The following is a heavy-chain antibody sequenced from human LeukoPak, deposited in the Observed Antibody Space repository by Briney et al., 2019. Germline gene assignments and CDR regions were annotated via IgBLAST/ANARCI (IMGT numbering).Heavy chain of an antibody. V-gene: IGHV1-69*04. J-gene: IGHJ5*02. CDR3: ARLPAAGHDLGPSWFDP. D-gene: IGHD6-13*01. CDR1: GYTFTSYD. CDR2: IIPILGIA. Sequence: GASVKVSCKASGYTFTSYDINWVRQATGQGLEWMGRIIPILGIANYAQKFQGRVTITADKSTSTAYMELSSLRSEDTAVYYCARLPAAGHDLGPSWFDPWGQGTLVTVSS.